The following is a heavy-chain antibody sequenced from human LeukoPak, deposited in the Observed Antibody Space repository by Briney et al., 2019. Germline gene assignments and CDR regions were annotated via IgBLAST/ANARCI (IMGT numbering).Heavy chain of an antibody. J-gene: IGHJ4*02. V-gene: IGHV1-2*02. CDR2: INPNSGGT. CDR3: ARGKNYGDYLYYFDY. Sequence: ASVKVSCKASGYTFTDYYMHWVRQAPGQGLEWMGWINPNSGGTNYAQKFQGRVTMTRDTSISTAYMQLSRLRSDDTAVYYCARGKNYGDYLYYFDYWGQGTLVTVSS. D-gene: IGHD4-17*01. CDR1: GYTFTDYY.